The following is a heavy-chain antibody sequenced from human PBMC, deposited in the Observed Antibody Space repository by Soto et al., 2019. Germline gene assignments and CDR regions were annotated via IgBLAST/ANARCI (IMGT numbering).Heavy chain of an antibody. D-gene: IGHD3-3*01. CDR1: C. J-gene: IGHJ5*02. CDR2: ISAYNGNT. CDR3: GRGVTICGVAPNCFAP. Sequence: CIIWVQQSNRQGLEWMGWISAYNGNTNYAQKLQGRVTMTTDTSTSTAYMELRSLRSDDTAVYYCGRGVTICGVAPNCFAPWGHGTLVPVSS. V-gene: IGHV1-18*01.